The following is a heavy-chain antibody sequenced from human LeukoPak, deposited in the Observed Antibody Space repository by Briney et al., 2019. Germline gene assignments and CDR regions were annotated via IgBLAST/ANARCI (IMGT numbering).Heavy chain of an antibody. CDR3: VGGNSGYDYAFDI. CDR2: IYSSGST. J-gene: IGHJ3*02. D-gene: IGHD5-12*01. Sequence: SETLSLTCTVSGGSISSYHWSWVRQPPGKGLQWIGFIYSSGSTNYNPSLKSRVTISLDTSKNQFSLRVSSVTAADAAVYYCVGGNSGYDYAFDIWGQGTTVTVSS. CDR1: GGSISSYH. V-gene: IGHV4-59*01.